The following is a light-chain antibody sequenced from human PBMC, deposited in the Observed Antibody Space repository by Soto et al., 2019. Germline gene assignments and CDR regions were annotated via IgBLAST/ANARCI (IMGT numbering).Light chain of an antibody. CDR1: SXXVAAYDF. J-gene: IGLJ2*01. Sequence: QSALTQPPSASGXXXXSVXXXXXGXSXXVAAYDFVSWYQQQSGKAPKLLIFEVTKRPSGVPDRFSGSKSGNTASLTVSGLQADDEADYYCSSYAGINNVIFGAGTKLTVL. CDR2: EVT. CDR3: SSYAGINNVI. V-gene: IGLV2-8*01.